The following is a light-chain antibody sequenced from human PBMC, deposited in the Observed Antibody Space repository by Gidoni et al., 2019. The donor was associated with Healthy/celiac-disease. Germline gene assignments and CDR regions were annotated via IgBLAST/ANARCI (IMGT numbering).Light chain of an antibody. CDR3: SSYTSSSTV. V-gene: IGLV2-14*01. CDR2: DVS. CDR1: SSDVGGYTY. Sequence: QSALTQPAPVSGSPGQSITISCTGTSSDVGGYTYVSWYQQHPGKAPKLMIYDVSNRPSGVSNRFSGSKSGNTASLTISGLQAEDEADYYCSSYTSSSTVFGGGTKLTV. J-gene: IGLJ2*01.